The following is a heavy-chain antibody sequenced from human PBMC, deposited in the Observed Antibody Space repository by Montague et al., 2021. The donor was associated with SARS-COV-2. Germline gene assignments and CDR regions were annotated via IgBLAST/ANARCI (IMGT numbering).Heavy chain of an antibody. CDR2: IHSSGST. V-gene: IGHV4-39*01. CDR3: ARRLGGSGWLDY. J-gene: IGHJ4*02. Sequence: SETLSLTCTVAGGSISSGSYYWGWIRQPPGKGLEWIGNIHSSGSTYYKSRVTISVDTSKNQFSLKVTSVTAADTAVYYCARRLGGSGWLDYWGQGTLGTVSS. CDR1: GGSISSGSYY. D-gene: IGHD6-25*01.